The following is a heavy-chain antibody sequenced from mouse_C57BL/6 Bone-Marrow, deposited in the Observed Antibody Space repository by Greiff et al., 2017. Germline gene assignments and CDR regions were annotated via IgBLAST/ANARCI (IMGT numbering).Heavy chain of an antibody. D-gene: IGHD1-1*02. Sequence: EVMLVESGGGLVKPGGSLKLSCAASGFTFSDYGMHWVRQAPEKGLEWVAYISSGSITIYYADTVKGRFTISRDNAKNTLFLQMTSLRSEDTAMYYCARTGDFDYWGQGTTLTVSS. V-gene: IGHV5-17*01. CDR2: ISSGSITI. CDR3: ARTGDFDY. J-gene: IGHJ2*01. CDR1: GFTFSDYG.